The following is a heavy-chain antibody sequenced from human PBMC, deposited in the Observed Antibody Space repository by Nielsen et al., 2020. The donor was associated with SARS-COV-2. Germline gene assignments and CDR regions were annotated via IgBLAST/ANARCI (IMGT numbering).Heavy chain of an antibody. CDR2: ISSNGGST. CDR1: GFTFSSYA. V-gene: IGHV3-64*04. J-gene: IGHJ5*02. CDR3: AVSGWFDP. D-gene: IGHD3-10*01. Sequence: GESLKISCAASGFTFSSYAMHWVRQAPGKGLEYVSAISSNGGSTYYADSVKGRFTISRDNSKNTLYLQMNSLRAEDTAVYYCAVSGWFDPWGQGTLVTVSS.